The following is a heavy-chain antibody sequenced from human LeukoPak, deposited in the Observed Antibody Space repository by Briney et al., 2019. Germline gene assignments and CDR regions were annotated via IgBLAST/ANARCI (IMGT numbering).Heavy chain of an antibody. V-gene: IGHV3-11*06. J-gene: IGHJ3*02. CDR1: GFTFSDYY. Sequence: GGSLRLSCAASGFTFSDYYMSWIRQAPGKGLEWVSYISSSSSYTNYADSVKGRFTISRDNAKNSLYLQMNSLRAEDTAVYYCARMTAADAFDIWGQGTVVTVSS. CDR2: ISSSSSYT. CDR3: ARMTAADAFDI.